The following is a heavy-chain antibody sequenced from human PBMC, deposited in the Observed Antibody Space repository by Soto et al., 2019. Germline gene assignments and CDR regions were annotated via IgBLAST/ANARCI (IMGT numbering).Heavy chain of an antibody. D-gene: IGHD2-2*01. J-gene: IGHJ6*02. CDR2: IYSSGST. Sequence: QVQLRESGPGLVMPSETLSLTCTVSGASMKSFYFSWIRQPAGKGLEWIGRIYSSGSTTYNPSLKSRVTRSGDAARSQFSLKLTSVTAADTAVYYCARELLDQRPPAHYSNHYSMDVWGQGTTVSVAS. V-gene: IGHV4-4*07. CDR1: GASMKSFY. CDR3: ARELLDQRPPAHYSNHYSMDV.